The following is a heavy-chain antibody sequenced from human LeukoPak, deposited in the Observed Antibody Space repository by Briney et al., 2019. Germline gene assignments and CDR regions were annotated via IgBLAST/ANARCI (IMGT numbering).Heavy chain of an antibody. CDR1: GASITSADYY. CDR3: ARHDTVVGATTGY. Sequence: PSETLSLTCTVSGASITSADYYWGWIRQPPGRGLEWVGSIYWTRTTHYNPSLKSRVTISTDTPRNEISLKMTSVTAADTAVYYCARHDTVVGATTGYWGQGTLVTVSS. V-gene: IGHV4-39*01. D-gene: IGHD1-26*01. J-gene: IGHJ4*02. CDR2: IYWTRTT.